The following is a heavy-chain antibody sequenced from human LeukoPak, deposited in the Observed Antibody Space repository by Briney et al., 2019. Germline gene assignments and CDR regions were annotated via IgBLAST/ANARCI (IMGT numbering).Heavy chain of an antibody. CDR1: GYSISSGYY. D-gene: IGHD3-10*01. CDR2: IYHRGST. J-gene: IGHJ4*02. Sequence: PSDTLSLPCAVSGYSISSGYYWGWIRQPPGKGLEGIGSIYHRGSTYYNPSLKSRVTISVDTSKNQFSLKLSSVTAADTAVYYCARARYYGSGSKRAFDYWGQGTLVTVSS. CDR3: ARARYYGSGSKRAFDY. V-gene: IGHV4-38-2*01.